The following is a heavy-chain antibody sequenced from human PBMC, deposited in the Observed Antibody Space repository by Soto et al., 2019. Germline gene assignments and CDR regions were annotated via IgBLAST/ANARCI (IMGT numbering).Heavy chain of an antibody. CDR2: INQDGSEK. J-gene: IGHJ6*03. V-gene: IGHV3-7*01. D-gene: IGHD5-12*01. CDR1: EFIFSTYW. Sequence: HPGGSLRLSCAASEFIFSTYWMSWVRQAPGKGLEWVANINQDGSEKNYVDSVKGRFTISRDNANNSLCLQMNSLRADDSAVYYCARGRRHGYQNGNYYYYYYMDVWGKGTTVTVSS. CDR3: ARGRRHGYQNGNYYYYYYMDV.